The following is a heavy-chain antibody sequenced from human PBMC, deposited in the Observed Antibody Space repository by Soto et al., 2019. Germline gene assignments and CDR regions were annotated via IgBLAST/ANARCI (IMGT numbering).Heavy chain of an antibody. CDR2: IYYSGST. Sequence: PSETLSLTCTVSGGSISSYYWSWIRQPPGEGLEWIGYIYYSGSTNYNPSLESRVTISVDTSKNQFSLKLSSVTAADTAVYYCARDRGSIAARPGYYYGMDVWGQGTTVTVSS. J-gene: IGHJ6*02. CDR3: ARDRGSIAARPGYYYGMDV. D-gene: IGHD6-6*01. V-gene: IGHV4-59*01. CDR1: GGSISSYY.